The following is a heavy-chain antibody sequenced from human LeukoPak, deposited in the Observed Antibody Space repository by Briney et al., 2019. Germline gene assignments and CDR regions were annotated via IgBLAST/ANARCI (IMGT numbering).Heavy chain of an antibody. CDR3: ARDRIPGAFSYGYGFSDMGV. V-gene: IGHV3-11*04. D-gene: IGHD5-18*01. J-gene: IGHJ6*03. CDR2: IGTSGSTV. CDR1: GFTFNYYA. Sequence: GGSLRLSCAASGFTFNYYAMTWVRQAPGKGLEWVSYIGTSGSTVDYADSVKGRFTISRDNAQNSMYLQMNSLRAEDTAVYYCARDRIPGAFSYGYGFSDMGVWGKGTTVTVSS.